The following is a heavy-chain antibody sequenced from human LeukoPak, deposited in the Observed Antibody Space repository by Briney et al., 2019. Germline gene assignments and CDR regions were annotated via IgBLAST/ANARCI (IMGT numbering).Heavy chain of an antibody. J-gene: IGHJ6*03. CDR1: GGSFSGYY. CDR3: ARASGSGSYYLYYYMDV. V-gene: IGHV4-34*01. CDR2: INHSGST. D-gene: IGHD3-10*01. Sequence: PSETLSLTCAVYGGSFSGYYWSWIRQPPGKGLEWIGEINHSGSTNYNPSLKSRVTISVDTSKNQFSLKLSSVTAADTAVYYCARASGSGSYYLYYYMDVWGKGTTVTISS.